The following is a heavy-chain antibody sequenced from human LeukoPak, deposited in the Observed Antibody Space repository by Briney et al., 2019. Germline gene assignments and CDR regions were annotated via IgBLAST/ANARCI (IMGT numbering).Heavy chain of an antibody. CDR2: ISSSGSTI. D-gene: IGHD6-13*01. CDR1: GFTFSDYY. CDR3: ASLQDSYSSSWYWDYYYGMDV. V-gene: IGHV3-11*01. J-gene: IGHJ6*02. Sequence: GGSLRLSCAASGFTFSDYYMSWIRQAPGKGLEWVSYISSSGSTIYYADSVKGRFTISRDNAKNALDLQMNRLRAEDTAVYYCASLQDSYSSSWYWDYYYGMDVWGQGTTVTVSS.